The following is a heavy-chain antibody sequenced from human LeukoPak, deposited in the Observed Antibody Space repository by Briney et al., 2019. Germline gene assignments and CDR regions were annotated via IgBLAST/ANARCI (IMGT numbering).Heavy chain of an antibody. V-gene: IGHV3-23*01. CDR2: ISGSGGST. CDR3: AKDRYQGDYLFDH. J-gene: IGHJ4*02. Sequence: GGSLRLSCAASGFTFSSYGMSWVRQAPGKGLEWVSAISGSGGSTYYADSVKGRFTISRDNSKNTLYLQMNSLRAEDTAVYYCAKDRYQGDYLFDHWGQGTLVTVSS. CDR1: GFTFSSYG. D-gene: IGHD4-17*01.